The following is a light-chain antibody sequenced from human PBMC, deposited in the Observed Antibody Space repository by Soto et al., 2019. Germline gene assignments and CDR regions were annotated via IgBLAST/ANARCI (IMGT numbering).Light chain of an antibody. CDR3: HQRQSWPRT. CDR2: YTS. CDR1: QYVGTR. V-gene: IGKV3-11*01. Sequence: EIVFTQSPATLSSSPGETATLSCRASQYVGTRLAWYQHKPGQAPRLLIYYTSNRDTGIPARFSGSGSGTDFTLTINRLAPEDFEIYYCHQRQSWPRTFGQGTKVDIK. J-gene: IGKJ1*01.